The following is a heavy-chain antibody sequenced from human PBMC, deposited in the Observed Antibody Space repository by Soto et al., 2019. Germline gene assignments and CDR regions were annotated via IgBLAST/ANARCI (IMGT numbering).Heavy chain of an antibody. J-gene: IGHJ4*02. CDR3: ARGGGYSYGYIDY. V-gene: IGHV3-74*01. CDR2: INSDGSST. Sequence: EVQLVESGGGLVQPGGSLRLSCAASGFTFSSYWMHWVRQAPGKGLVWVSRINSDGSSTSYADSVKGRFTISRDNAKNTLYRQMNSLRAEDTAVYYCARGGGYSYGYIDYWGQGTLVTVSS. D-gene: IGHD5-18*01. CDR1: GFTFSSYW.